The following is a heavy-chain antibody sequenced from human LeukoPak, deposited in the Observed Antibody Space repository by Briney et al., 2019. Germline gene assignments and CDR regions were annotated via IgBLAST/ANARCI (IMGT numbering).Heavy chain of an antibody. V-gene: IGHV3-30-3*01. D-gene: IGHD2-2*01. CDR2: ISYDGSNK. J-gene: IGHJ6*04. CDR1: GFTFSSYA. Sequence: PGGSLRLSCAASGFTFSSYAMHWVRQAPGKGLEWVAVISYDGSNKYYADSVKGRFTISRDNSKNTLYLQMNSLRAEDTAVYYCARDTGSAVPTALDVWGKGTTVTVSS. CDR3: ARDTGSAVPTALDV.